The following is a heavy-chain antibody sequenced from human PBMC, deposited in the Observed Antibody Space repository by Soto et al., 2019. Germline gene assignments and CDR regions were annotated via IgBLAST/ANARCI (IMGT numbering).Heavy chain of an antibody. CDR2: IYDSGST. Sequence: QVQLQESGPGLVKPSQTLSLTCSVSGGSICSGYYYWRWIRQPPGKGLEWIGYIYDSGSTDYNPSLARRVAILVDTSKNQFSLKRSSVTAADTAVYYCARDRGGGNSEWGYWGQGTLVTVSS. V-gene: IGHV4-30-4*01. CDR1: GGSICSGYYY. J-gene: IGHJ4*02. CDR3: ARDRGGGNSEWGY. D-gene: IGHD2-21*02.